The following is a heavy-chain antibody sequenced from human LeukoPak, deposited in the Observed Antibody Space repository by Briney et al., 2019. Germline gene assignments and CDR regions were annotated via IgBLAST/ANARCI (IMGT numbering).Heavy chain of an antibody. J-gene: IGHJ4*02. V-gene: IGHV4-59*01. CDR3: ARHGGSYTFDF. CDR1: GGSISSYY. D-gene: IGHD1-26*01. CDR2: MYDSGST. Sequence: SETLSLTCTVSGGSISSYYWSWIRQPSGEGLELIGYMYDSGSTNYNPSLKSRVTILVDTSKNQFSLRLSSVTAADTAVYYCARHGGSYTFDFWGQGVLVTVSS.